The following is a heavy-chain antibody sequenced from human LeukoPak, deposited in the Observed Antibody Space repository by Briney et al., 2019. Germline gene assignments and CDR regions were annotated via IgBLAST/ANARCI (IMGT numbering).Heavy chain of an antibody. CDR2: IYFSGAT. CDR3: ARHSLVASGTYYYGMDV. V-gene: IGHV4-59*08. D-gene: IGHD3-10*01. CDR1: GGSISSYY. J-gene: IGHJ6*02. Sequence: SETLSLTCTVSGGSISSYYWSWIRQPPGKGLEWIGYIYFSGATNYNPSLKSRVTISVDTSKNQFSLRLSSVTAADTAVYYCARHSLVASGTYYYGMDVWGQGIVVTVSS.